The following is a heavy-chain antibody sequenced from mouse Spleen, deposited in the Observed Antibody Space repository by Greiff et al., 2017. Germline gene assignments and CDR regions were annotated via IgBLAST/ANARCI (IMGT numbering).Heavy chain of an antibody. Sequence: VQLQQSGPVLVKPGASVKMSCKASGYTFTDYYMNWVKQSHGKSLEWIGVINPYNGGTSYNQKFKGKATLTVDKSSSTAYMELNSLTSEDSAVYYCARDYYAYFDYWGQGTTLTVSS. J-gene: IGHJ2*01. CDR3: ARDYYAYFDY. CDR2: INPYNGGT. V-gene: IGHV1-19*01. CDR1: GYTFTDYY. D-gene: IGHD1-1*01.